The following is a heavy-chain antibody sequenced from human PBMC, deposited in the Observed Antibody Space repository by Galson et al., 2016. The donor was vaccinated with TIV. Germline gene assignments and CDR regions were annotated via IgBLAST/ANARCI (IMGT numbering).Heavy chain of an antibody. D-gene: IGHD3-9*01. Sequence: SVKVSCKASGYKFIGYHVHWVRQAPGQGLEWMGWIKPNRGDTNVAQKLRGRVTMTRDTSITTAYLELSGLRSDDTAVYYCARGFGALTGNYLPKDFDYWGQATLVTVSS. J-gene: IGHJ4*02. V-gene: IGHV1-2*02. CDR2: IKPNRGDT. CDR1: GYKFIGYH. CDR3: ARGFGALTGNYLPKDFDY.